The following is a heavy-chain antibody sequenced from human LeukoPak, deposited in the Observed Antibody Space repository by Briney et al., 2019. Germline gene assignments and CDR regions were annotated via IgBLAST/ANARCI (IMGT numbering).Heavy chain of an antibody. CDR3: ARGGVSSSWYGNNWFDP. Sequence: GGSLRLSCAASGFTFSSYAMHWVRQAPGKGLEWVANIKQDGSEKYYVDSVKGRFTISRGNAKNSLYLQMNSLRAEDTAVYYCARGGVSSSWYGNNWFDPWGQGTLVTVSS. J-gene: IGHJ5*02. CDR1: GFTFSSYA. D-gene: IGHD6-13*01. V-gene: IGHV3-7*01. CDR2: IKQDGSEK.